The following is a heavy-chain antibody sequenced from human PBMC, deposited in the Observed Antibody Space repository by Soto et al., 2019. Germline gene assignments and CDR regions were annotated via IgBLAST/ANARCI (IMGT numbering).Heavy chain of an antibody. CDR3: ARDDPYYDILTGFFYHGLDV. D-gene: IGHD3-9*01. Sequence: DSCKAACKGSGYTLSRYILHFVLQANRQKLEWMGLINAGNGNTKYSQKFQGRVTITIDTSANTAFMELSGLRSEDTAVYHCARDDPYYDILTGFFYHGLDVWGPGTTVTVSS. CDR1: GYTLSRYI. V-gene: IGHV1-3*01. J-gene: IGHJ6*02. CDR2: INAGNGNT.